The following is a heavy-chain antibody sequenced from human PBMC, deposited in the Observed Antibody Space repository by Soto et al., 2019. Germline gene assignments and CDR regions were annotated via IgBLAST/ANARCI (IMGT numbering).Heavy chain of an antibody. CDR3: ARSGTYFDY. Sequence: SETLSLTCTVSGCSISSYYWSWIRQPPGKGLEWIGYIYYSGSTNYNPSLKSRVTISVDTSKNQFSLKLSSVTAADTAVYYCARSGTYFDYWGQGTLVTVSS. CDR2: IYYSGST. V-gene: IGHV4-59*08. J-gene: IGHJ4*02. D-gene: IGHD1-26*01. CDR1: GCSISSYY.